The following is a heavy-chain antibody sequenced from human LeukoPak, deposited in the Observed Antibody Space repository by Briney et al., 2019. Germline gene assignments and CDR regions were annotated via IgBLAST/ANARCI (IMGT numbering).Heavy chain of an antibody. V-gene: IGHV1-46*01. CDR1: GYTFTTYK. Sequence: ASVKVSCKASGYTFTTYKMHWVRQAPGQGLEWVGIINPSDGDRRNAQKFQGRVAMTRDTSTSTVYMELSSLRSEDTAVYYCARDSWELLNHNWFDPWGQGTLVTVSS. CDR2: INPSDGDR. D-gene: IGHD1-26*01. CDR3: ARDSWELLNHNWFDP. J-gene: IGHJ5*02.